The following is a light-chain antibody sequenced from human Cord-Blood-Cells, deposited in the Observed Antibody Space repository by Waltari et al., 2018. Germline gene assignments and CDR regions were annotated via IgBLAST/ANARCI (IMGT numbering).Light chain of an antibody. CDR1: QSISSY. V-gene: IGKV1-39*01. CDR2: AAS. J-gene: IGKJ3*01. Sequence: DIQMTQSPSSLSASVGDRVTITCRASQSISSYLNWYQQKPVKAPKLLIYAASSLQSWVPSRCSGSGSGTDFTLTISSLQPEDFATYYCQQSYSTPLFTFGPGTKVDIK. CDR3: QQSYSTPLFT.